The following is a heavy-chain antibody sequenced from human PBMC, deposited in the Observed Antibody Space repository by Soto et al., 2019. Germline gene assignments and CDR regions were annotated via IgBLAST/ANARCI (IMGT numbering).Heavy chain of an antibody. V-gene: IGHV4-34*01. J-gene: IGHJ6*03. CDR2: INHSGST. CDR1: GGSFSGYY. CDR3: ARGPGVVTTPPQGSRYYYYYYYMDV. Sequence: SETLSLTCAVYGGSFSGYYWSWIRQPPGKGLEWIGEINHSGSTNYNPSLKSRVTISVDTSKNQFSLKLSSVTAADTAVYYCARGPGVVTTPPQGSRYYYYYYYMDVWGKGTTVTVSS. D-gene: IGHD3-22*01.